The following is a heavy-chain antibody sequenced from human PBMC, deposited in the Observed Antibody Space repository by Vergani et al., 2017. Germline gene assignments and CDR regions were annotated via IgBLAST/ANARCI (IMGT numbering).Heavy chain of an antibody. CDR3: ARDRRGQKVGHWDY. CDR1: GYTFTSYD. V-gene: IGHV1-8*01. CDR2: MNPNSGNT. J-gene: IGHJ4*02. D-gene: IGHD1-26*01. Sequence: QVQLVQSGAEVKKPGASVKVSCKASGYTFTSYDINWVRQATGQGLEWMGWMNPNSGNTGYAQKFQGRVTMTRNTSTSTVYMELSSLRSEDTAVYYCARDRRGQKVGHWDYWGQGTLVTVSS.